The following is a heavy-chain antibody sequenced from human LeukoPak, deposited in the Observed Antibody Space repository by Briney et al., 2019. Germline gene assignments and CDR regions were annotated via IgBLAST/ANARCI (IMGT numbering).Heavy chain of an antibody. Sequence: SETLSLTCAVYGGSFSGYYWSWIRQPPGKGLEWIGEINHSGSTNYNPSLKSRVTISVDTSKNQFSLKLSSVTAADTAVYYCASRGVAGTFDYWGQGTLVTVSS. CDR2: INHSGST. CDR1: GGSFSGYY. V-gene: IGHV4-34*01. CDR3: ASRGVAGTFDY. J-gene: IGHJ4*02. D-gene: IGHD6-19*01.